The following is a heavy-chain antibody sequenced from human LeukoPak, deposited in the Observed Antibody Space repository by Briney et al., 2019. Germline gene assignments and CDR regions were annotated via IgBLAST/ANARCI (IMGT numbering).Heavy chain of an antibody. J-gene: IGHJ4*02. D-gene: IGHD6-19*01. CDR2: ICYSGST. CDR1: GGSISSSSYY. V-gene: IGHV4-39*01. Sequence: SETLSLTCTVSGGSISSSSYYWGWIRQPPGKGLEWIGSICYSGSTYYNPSLKSRVTISVDTSKNQFSLKLSSVPAADTAVYYCARAVGDYWGQGTLVTVSS. CDR3: ARAVGDY.